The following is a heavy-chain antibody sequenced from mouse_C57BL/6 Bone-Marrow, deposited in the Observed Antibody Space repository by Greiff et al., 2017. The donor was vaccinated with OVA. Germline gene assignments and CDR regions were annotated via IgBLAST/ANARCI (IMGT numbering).Heavy chain of an antibody. CDR2: IDPSDSYT. J-gene: IGHJ4*01. V-gene: IGHV1-69*01. D-gene: IGHD1-1*01. CDR1: GYTFTSYW. CDR3: ASGGDYYSSSSYYAMDY. Sequence: QVQLQQPGAELVMPGASVKLSCKASGYTFTSYWMHWVKQRPGQGLEWIGEIDPSDSYTNYNQKFKGKSTLTVDKSSRTAYMQLSSLTSEDSAVYYCASGGDYYSSSSYYAMDYWGQGTSVTVSS.